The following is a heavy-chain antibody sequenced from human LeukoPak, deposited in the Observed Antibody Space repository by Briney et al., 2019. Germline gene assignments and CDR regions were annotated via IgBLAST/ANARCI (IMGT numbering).Heavy chain of an antibody. V-gene: IGHV4-34*01. CDR3: ARGSGSSAYFWGPFDF. Sequence: PSETLSLTCAIDGGPFSGHYWNWIRQTPGKGLEWIGEMNHRGGTNYNPSLKSRIIMSLDTSNSQFSLKMSSVTAADTSVYYCARGSGSSAYFWGPFDFWGQGTLVTVSS. CDR2: MNHRGGT. D-gene: IGHD3-22*01. J-gene: IGHJ4*02. CDR1: GGPFSGHY.